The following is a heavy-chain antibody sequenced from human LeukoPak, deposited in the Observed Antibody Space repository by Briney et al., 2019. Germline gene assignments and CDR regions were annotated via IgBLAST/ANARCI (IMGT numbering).Heavy chain of an antibody. Sequence: PSQTLSLTCTVSGGSISSGGYYWSWIRQHPGKGLEWIGYIYYSGSTYYNPSLKSRVTISVDTSKNQFSLKLSSVTAADTAVYYCARVYKETYDSRGYYLGGPVDYWGQGTLVTVSP. CDR2: IYYSGST. CDR1: GGSISSGGYY. CDR3: ARVYKETYDSRGYYLGGPVDY. D-gene: IGHD3-22*01. J-gene: IGHJ4*02. V-gene: IGHV4-31*03.